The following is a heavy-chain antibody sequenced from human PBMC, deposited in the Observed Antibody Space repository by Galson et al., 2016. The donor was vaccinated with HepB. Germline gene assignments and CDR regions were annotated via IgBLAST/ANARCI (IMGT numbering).Heavy chain of an antibody. CDR2: IKQDGSEK. J-gene: IGHJ4*02. D-gene: IGHD6-13*01. V-gene: IGHV3-7*04. CDR1: GFTFSSYW. CDR3: TRTISATAGID. Sequence: SLRLSCAAFGFTFSSYWMRWVRQAPGKGLEWLANIKQDGSEKYYVDSVRGRFTISRDNAMNSLYLHMSSLRAEDTALYYCTRTISATAGIDWGQGTLVTVSS.